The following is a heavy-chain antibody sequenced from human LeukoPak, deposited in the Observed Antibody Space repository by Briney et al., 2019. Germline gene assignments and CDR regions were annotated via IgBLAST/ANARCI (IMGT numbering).Heavy chain of an antibody. D-gene: IGHD1-1*01. V-gene: IGHV3-30-3*01. Sequence: GGSLRLSCAASGFTFSSYAMHWVRQAPGKGLEWVAIISYDGSNKYYADSVKGRFTISRDNSKNTLYLQMNSLRAEDTAVYYCARDRTGNFDYWGQGALVTVSS. J-gene: IGHJ4*02. CDR2: ISYDGSNK. CDR1: GFTFSSYA. CDR3: ARDRTGNFDY.